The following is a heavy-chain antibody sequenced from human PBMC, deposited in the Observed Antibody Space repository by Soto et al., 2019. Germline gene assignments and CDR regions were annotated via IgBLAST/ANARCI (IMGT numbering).Heavy chain of an antibody. Sequence: QVHLQQWGAGLLKPSETLSLTCAVNGRAFNGYYWTWIRQSPGKGLQGSGEINHSGTVDYNPSLKSRVTFSIDTSKNQFSLTLTSVTAADTAVYYCARAGAALVRGSIGGFAYGGQGTLVTVSS. V-gene: IGHV4-34*01. J-gene: IGHJ4*02. D-gene: IGHD3-16*01. CDR1: GRAFNGYY. CDR3: ARAGAALVRGSIGGFAY. CDR2: INHSGTV.